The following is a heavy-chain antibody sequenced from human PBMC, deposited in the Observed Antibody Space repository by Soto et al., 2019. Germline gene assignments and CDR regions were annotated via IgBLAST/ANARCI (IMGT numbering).Heavy chain of an antibody. CDR2: ISYDGSNK. J-gene: IGHJ4*02. D-gene: IGHD5-18*01. CDR3: ARDPMGTAMADFDY. Sequence: PGGSLRLSCAASGFTFSSYAMHWVRQAPGKGLEWVAVISYDGSNKYYADSVKGRFTISRDNSKNTLYLQMNSLRAEDTAVYYCARDPMGTAMADFDYWGQGTLVTVSS. CDR1: GFTFSSYA. V-gene: IGHV3-30-3*01.